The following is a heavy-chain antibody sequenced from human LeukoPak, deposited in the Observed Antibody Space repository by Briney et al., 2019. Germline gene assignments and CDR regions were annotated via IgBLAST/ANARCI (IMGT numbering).Heavy chain of an antibody. Sequence: GGSLRLSCAASGFTFSIHGMHWVRQAPGKGLEWVALIWYDGSKKYYVDSVKGRFTISRDNSKSTLYLQMDSLRAEDTAVYYCARDMRSQLLYKVRVGSNTLDYWGQGTLVTVSS. CDR3: ARDMRSQLLYKVRVGSNTLDY. J-gene: IGHJ4*02. CDR1: GFTFSIHG. D-gene: IGHD2-2*02. CDR2: IWYDGSKK. V-gene: IGHV3-33*01.